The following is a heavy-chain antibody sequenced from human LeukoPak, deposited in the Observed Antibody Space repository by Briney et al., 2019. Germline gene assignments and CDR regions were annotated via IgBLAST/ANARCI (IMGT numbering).Heavy chain of an antibody. CDR3: ATWQYYYDSSGYSGDAFDI. V-gene: IGHV5-10-1*01. CDR2: IDPSDSYT. J-gene: IGHJ3*02. D-gene: IGHD3-22*01. Sequence: GESLRISCKGSGYSFTSYWISWVRQMPGKGLEWMGRIDPSDSYTNYSPSFQGHVTISADKSISTAHLQWSSLKASDTAMYYCATWQYYYDSSGYSGDAFDIWGQGTMVTVSS. CDR1: GYSFTSYW.